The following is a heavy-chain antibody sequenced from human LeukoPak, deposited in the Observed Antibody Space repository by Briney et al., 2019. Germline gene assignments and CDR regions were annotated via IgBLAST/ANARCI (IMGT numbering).Heavy chain of an antibody. CDR1: GYTFTTYY. CDR2: INPSVGST. D-gene: IGHD3-3*01. Sequence: VASVKVSCKASGYTFTTYYMNWVRQAPGQGFEWMGIINPSVGSTSYAQKFQDRVTMTRDTSTSTVYMELSSLTVEDTAVYYCXXXXYDFSSGYYPSRWGQGTLVTVSS. J-gene: IGHJ4*02. CDR3: XXXXYDFSSGYYPSR. V-gene: IGHV1-46*01.